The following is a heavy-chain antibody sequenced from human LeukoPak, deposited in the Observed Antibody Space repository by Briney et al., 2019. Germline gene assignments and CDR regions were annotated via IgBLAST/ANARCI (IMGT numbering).Heavy chain of an antibody. Sequence: GGSLRLSCAASGFTFSSLAMSWVRQAPGKGLEWVSGISGSGGNTYYADSVKGRFTISRDNSKNTLYLQMNSLRAEDTAVYYCAKDWRAYCGGDCYSYFDYWGQGTLVTVSS. V-gene: IGHV3-23*01. CDR1: GFTFSSLA. CDR3: AKDWRAYCGGDCYSYFDY. D-gene: IGHD2-21*02. J-gene: IGHJ4*02. CDR2: ISGSGGNT.